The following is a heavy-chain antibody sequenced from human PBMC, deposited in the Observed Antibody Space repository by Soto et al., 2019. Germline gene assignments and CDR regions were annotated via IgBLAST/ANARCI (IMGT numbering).Heavy chain of an antibody. CDR3: AREGFRGVAVVAGSRFEPFDI. Sequence: NPSETLSLTCTVSGGSVSSYYWSWIRQPAGEGLEWIGRIYNSGSTNYNPSLKSRVTMSVDTSKNRFSLKLDSVTAADTAVYYCAREGFRGVAVVAGSRFEPFDIWGQGTRVTVSS. V-gene: IGHV4-4*07. J-gene: IGHJ3*02. CDR1: GGSVSSYY. CDR2: IYNSGST. D-gene: IGHD2-15*01.